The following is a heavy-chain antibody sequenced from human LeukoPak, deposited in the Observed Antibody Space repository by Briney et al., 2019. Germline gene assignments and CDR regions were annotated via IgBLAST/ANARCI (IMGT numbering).Heavy chain of an antibody. CDR3: ARANPIAHYYDSSGRTAFDM. Sequence: PSETLSLTCTVSGGSISSYYWSWIRQPPGKGLEWIGYIYYSGSTNYNPSLKSRVTISVHTSKNQFSLKLSSVPAADTAVYYCARANPIAHYYDSSGRTAFDMCGQGTMVTVSS. V-gene: IGHV4-59*01. CDR2: IYYSGST. CDR1: GGSISSYY. D-gene: IGHD3-22*01. J-gene: IGHJ3*02.